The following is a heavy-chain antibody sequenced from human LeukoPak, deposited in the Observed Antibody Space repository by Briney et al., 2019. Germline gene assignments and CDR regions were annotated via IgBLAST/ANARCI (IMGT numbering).Heavy chain of an antibody. Sequence: PGGSLRLSCAASGFIASSNHMSWVRQTPGKGLEWVSVIYSSESAYYADSVKGRFTISRDNSKNTVYLQMNSLRAEDTAVYYCTGVLATSKNFDYWGRGTLVTVSS. CDR2: IYSSESA. V-gene: IGHV3-66*01. CDR1: GFIASSNH. CDR3: TGVLATSKNFDY. J-gene: IGHJ4*02. D-gene: IGHD1-26*01.